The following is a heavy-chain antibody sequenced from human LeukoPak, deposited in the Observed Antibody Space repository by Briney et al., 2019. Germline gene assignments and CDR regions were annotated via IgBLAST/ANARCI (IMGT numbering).Heavy chain of an antibody. CDR2: IYYSGST. Sequence: KPSETLSLTCTVSGGSISSSSYYWGWIRQPPGMGLEWIGSIYYSGSTYYNPSLKSRVTISVDTSKNQFSLKLSSVTAADTAVYYCARRVAVAGYDYWGQGTLVTVSS. V-gene: IGHV4-39*07. D-gene: IGHD6-19*01. CDR1: GGSISSSSYY. CDR3: ARRVAVAGYDY. J-gene: IGHJ4*02.